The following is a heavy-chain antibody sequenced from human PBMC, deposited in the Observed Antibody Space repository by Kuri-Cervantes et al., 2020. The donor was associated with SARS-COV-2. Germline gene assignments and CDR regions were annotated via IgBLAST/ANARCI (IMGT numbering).Heavy chain of an antibody. Sequence: SVQVSCNASGGTFSSYAISWVRQAPGQGLEWMGRIIPILGIANYAQKFQGRVTIIADKSTSTAYMELSSLRSEDTAVYYCARDYYDSSGLLPVDYWGQGTLVTVSS. CDR1: GGTFSSYA. CDR2: IIPILGIA. J-gene: IGHJ4*02. D-gene: IGHD3-22*01. CDR3: ARDYYDSSGLLPVDY. V-gene: IGHV1-69*04.